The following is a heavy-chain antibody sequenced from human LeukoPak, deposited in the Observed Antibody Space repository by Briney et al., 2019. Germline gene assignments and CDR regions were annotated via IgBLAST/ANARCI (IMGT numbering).Heavy chain of an antibody. V-gene: IGHV3-21*01. CDR3: AKVVSSLTYFYF. J-gene: IGHJ4*02. CDR2: VSNSGDYI. CDR1: GFSLSSYR. D-gene: IGHD6-13*01. Sequence: TGGSLRLSCAASGFSLSSYRMNWVRQARGKGVEWVSYVSNSGDYIQYADSEKGRFTISRDKDKKSLYVQMNSLRAEDTGLYYSAKVVSSLTYFYFCGQGTLVTVSS.